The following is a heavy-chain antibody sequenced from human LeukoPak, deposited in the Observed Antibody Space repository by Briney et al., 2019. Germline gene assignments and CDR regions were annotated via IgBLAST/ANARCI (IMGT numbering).Heavy chain of an antibody. CDR2: INHSGST. CDR3: AARHCSSTSCYKQRLNNFDY. D-gene: IGHD2-2*02. CDR1: GRSFSGYY. J-gene: IGHJ4*02. Sequence: SETLSLTCAVYGRSFSGYYWSWIRQPPGKGLEWIGEINHSGSTNYNPSLKSRVTISVDTPKNQFSLKLSSVTAADTAVYYCAARHCSSTSCYKQRLNNFDYWGQGTLVTVSS. V-gene: IGHV4-34*01.